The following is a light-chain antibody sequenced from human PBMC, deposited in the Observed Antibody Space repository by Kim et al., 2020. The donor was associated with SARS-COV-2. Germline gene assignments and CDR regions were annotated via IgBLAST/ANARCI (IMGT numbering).Light chain of an antibody. CDR3: HQSGSSIT. CDR1: QSMSTIY. J-gene: IGKJ3*01. CDR2: GAS. Sequence: LSPGERATLSDKASQSMSTIYLAWLQQKPGQAPRLLINGASSRATDIPERFSGSGSGTDCTFTISNLEPENLAVYYCHQSGSSITYGPGTKLGIK. V-gene: IGKV3-20*01.